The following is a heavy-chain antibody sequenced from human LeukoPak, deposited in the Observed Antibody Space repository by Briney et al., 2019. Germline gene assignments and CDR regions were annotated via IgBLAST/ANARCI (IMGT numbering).Heavy chain of an antibody. CDR3: AKAEGGYYYDSSGYLFDY. J-gene: IGHJ4*02. V-gene: IGHV3-23*01. CDR1: GFTFSSNV. D-gene: IGHD3-22*01. CDR2: IPASGGST. Sequence: GGSLRLSCAASGFTFSSNVMIWVRQAPGKGLEWVSSIPASGGSTYYADSVKGRFTISRDNSKNTLYLQMNSLRAEDTAVYYCAKAEGGYYYDSSGYLFDYWGQGTLVTVSS.